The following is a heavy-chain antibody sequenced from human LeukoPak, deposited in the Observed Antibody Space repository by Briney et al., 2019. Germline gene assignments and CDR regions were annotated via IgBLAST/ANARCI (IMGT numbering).Heavy chain of an antibody. CDR1: GYTFTSYY. D-gene: IGHD3-3*02. CDR2: VSPSHTTR. J-gene: IGHJ3*02. V-gene: IGHV1-18*04. CDR3: ARDYILPLETDNGDGFAI. Sequence: ASVKVSCKASGYTFTSYYMHWVRQAPGRGFEWMGWVSPSHTTRVYAQDFQGRVTMTADTNTNTVSMELRSLRFDDTAVYFCARDYILPLETDNGDGFAIWGQGTVVTVSS.